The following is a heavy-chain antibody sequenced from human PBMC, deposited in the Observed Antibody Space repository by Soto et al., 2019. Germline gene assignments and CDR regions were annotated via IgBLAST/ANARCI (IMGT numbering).Heavy chain of an antibody. D-gene: IGHD3-22*01. Sequence: ASVKVSCKASGYTFTSYAMHWVRQAPGQRLEWMGWINGGNGNTKYSQKFQGRVTITRDTSASTAYMELSSLRSEDTAVYYCARDSLPYYYDSSGSVNCFDPWGQGTLVTVSS. CDR2: INGGNGNT. CDR3: ARDSLPYYYDSSGSVNCFDP. V-gene: IGHV1-3*01. CDR1: GYTFTSYA. J-gene: IGHJ5*02.